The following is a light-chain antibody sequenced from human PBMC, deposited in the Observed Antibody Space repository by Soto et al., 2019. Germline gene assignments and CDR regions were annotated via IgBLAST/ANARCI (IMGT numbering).Light chain of an antibody. V-gene: IGLV2-8*01. CDR2: DVF. Sequence: SALTQPPSASGSPGQSVTISCSGTSSDIGGYNYVSWYQQHPGKAPKLMIYDVFKRPSGVPDRFSGSKSGNTASLTVSGLQAEDEADYYCTSYAGSNNVCVFGTGTKLTVL. J-gene: IGLJ1*01. CDR3: TSYAGSNNVCV. CDR1: SSDIGGYNY.